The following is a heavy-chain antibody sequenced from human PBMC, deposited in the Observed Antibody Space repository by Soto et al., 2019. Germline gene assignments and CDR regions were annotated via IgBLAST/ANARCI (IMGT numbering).Heavy chain of an antibody. Sequence: GESLKISCKGSGYSFTSYWIGWVRQMPGKGLEWMGIIYPGDSDTRYSPSFQGQVTISADKSISTAYLQWSSLKASDTAMYYCARTGIQLWSYYYYYGLDVWGQGTTVPVSS. J-gene: IGHJ6*02. V-gene: IGHV5-51*01. CDR1: GYSFTSYW. CDR3: ARTGIQLWSYYYYYGLDV. CDR2: IYPGDSDT. D-gene: IGHD5-18*01.